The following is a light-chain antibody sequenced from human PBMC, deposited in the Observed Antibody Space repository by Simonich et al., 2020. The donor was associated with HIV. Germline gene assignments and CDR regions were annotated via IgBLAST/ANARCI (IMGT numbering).Light chain of an antibody. V-gene: IGKV3-15*01. CDR2: SAS. CDR3: QQYNNRPLT. J-gene: IGKJ4*01. CDR1: QSVSSN. Sequence: EIVMTQSPVTLSVSPGERATLPCRARQSVSSNLAWYQQKPGQAPRLLIYSASTRATGIPAKFSGSWSGTEFTLTISSMQSEDIAVYYCQQYNNRPLTFGGGTKVEIK.